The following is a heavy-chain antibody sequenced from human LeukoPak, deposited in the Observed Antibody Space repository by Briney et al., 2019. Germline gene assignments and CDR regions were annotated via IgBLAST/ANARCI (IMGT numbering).Heavy chain of an antibody. CDR1: GYTFTGYY. CDR3: ARLPAHYDFWSGYYLPDY. J-gene: IGHJ4*02. D-gene: IGHD3-3*01. V-gene: IGHV1-8*03. CDR2: MNPNSGNT. Sequence: ASVKVSCKASGYTFTGYYMHWVRQAPGEGLEWMGWMNPNSGNTGYAQKFQGRVTITRNTSISTAYMELSSLRSEDTAVYYCARLPAHYDFWSGYYLPDYWGQGTLVTVSS.